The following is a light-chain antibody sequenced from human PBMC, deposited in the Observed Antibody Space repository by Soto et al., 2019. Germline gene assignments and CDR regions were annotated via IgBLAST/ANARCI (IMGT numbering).Light chain of an antibody. CDR2: WAA. Sequence: DIVMTQSPYSLAVSLGERATFNCKSSQNVLYSSNNNNYLAWYQQKPGQPPKLLIYWAATRGSGVPDRFSGSGSGTDFTLTISSLQAEDVAVYYCQQYYDIPYTFGQGTRLEIK. CDR1: QNVLYSSNNNNY. J-gene: IGKJ2*01. V-gene: IGKV4-1*01. CDR3: QQYYDIPYT.